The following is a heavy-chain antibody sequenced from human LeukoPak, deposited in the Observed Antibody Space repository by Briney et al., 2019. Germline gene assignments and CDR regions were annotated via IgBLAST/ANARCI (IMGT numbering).Heavy chain of an antibody. Sequence: SETLSLTCAVSGGSISSGDYYWSWIRQPPGKGLEWIGYIYYSGSTYYNPSLKSRVTISVDTSKNQFSLKLSSVTAADTAVYYCARGVLLWFGELDGGTVDYWGQGTLVTVSS. CDR2: IYYSGST. J-gene: IGHJ4*02. V-gene: IGHV4-30-4*01. CDR1: GGSISSGDYY. D-gene: IGHD3-10*01. CDR3: ARGVLLWFGELDGGTVDY.